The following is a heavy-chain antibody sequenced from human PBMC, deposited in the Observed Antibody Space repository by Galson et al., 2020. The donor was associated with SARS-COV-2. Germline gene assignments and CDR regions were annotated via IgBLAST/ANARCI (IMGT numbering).Heavy chain of an antibody. Sequence: GGSLRLSCAASGFTVSSNYMSWVRQAPGKGLEWVSVIYSGGSTYYADSVKGRFTISRDNSKNTLYLEMNSLRAEDTAVYYCAKDQRRDDYEDFDYWGQGTLVTVSS. CDR3: AKDQRRDDYEDFDY. CDR2: IYSGGST. CDR1: GFTVSSNY. V-gene: IGHV3-53*01. D-gene: IGHD4-17*01. J-gene: IGHJ4*02.